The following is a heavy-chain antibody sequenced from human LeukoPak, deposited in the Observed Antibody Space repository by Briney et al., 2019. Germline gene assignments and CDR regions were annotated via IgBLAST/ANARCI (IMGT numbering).Heavy chain of an antibody. V-gene: IGHV4-59*01. Sequence: SETLSLTCTVSGGSISSYYWSWIRQPPGKGLEWIGYIYYSGSTNYNPSLKSRVTISVDTSKNQFSLKLSSVTAADTAVYYCASIAAPHYYFDYWGQGTLVTVSS. J-gene: IGHJ4*02. CDR3: ASIAAPHYYFDY. D-gene: IGHD6-6*01. CDR2: IYYSGST. CDR1: GGSISSYY.